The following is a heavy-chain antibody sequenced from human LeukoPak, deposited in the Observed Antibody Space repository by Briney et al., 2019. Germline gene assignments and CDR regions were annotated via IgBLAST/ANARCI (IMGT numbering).Heavy chain of an antibody. J-gene: IGHJ4*02. CDR1: GYTFTSYY. Sequence: ASVKVSCKASGYTFTSYYMHWVRQAPGQGLEWMGWINPNSGGTNYAQKFQGRVTMTRDTSISTAYMELSRLRSDDTAVYYCARISYSSSWPIFDYWGQGTLVTVSS. CDR2: INPNSGGT. D-gene: IGHD6-13*01. V-gene: IGHV1-2*02. CDR3: ARISYSSSWPIFDY.